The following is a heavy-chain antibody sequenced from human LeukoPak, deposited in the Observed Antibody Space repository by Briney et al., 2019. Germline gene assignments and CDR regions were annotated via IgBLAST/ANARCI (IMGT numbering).Heavy chain of an antibody. Sequence: GGSLRLSCAASGFIFSSHWIHWVRQVPGKGLVWVSRIHGDGRTTTYADSVKGRFTISRDNAKNTLYLQMNSLRAEDTAVYYCARDNGENYHTAFDYWGQGTLVTVSS. V-gene: IGHV3-74*01. CDR1: GFIFSSHW. J-gene: IGHJ4*02. D-gene: IGHD2-8*01. CDR3: ARDNGENYHTAFDY. CDR2: IHGDGRTT.